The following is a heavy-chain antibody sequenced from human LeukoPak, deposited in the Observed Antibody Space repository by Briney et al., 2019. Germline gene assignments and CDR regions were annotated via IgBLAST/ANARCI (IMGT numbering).Heavy chain of an antibody. D-gene: IGHD3-10*01. J-gene: IGHJ4*02. Sequence: GGSLRLSCAVSGLTFRDNRMIWVRQAPEKRLEWVAVTAGADDVIQYADSEKGRFTISSDTSKNTLYLQMNSLRAEDTAVYYCARDLSPVVRASPMGYWGQGTLVTVSS. V-gene: IGHV3-23*01. CDR1: GLTFRDNR. CDR2: TAGADDVI. CDR3: ARDLSPVVRASPMGY.